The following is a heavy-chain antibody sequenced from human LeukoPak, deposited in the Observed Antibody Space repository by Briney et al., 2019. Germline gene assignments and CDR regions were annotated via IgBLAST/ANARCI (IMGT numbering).Heavy chain of an antibody. Sequence: SETLSLTCTVSGGSLSRSYWSWIRQPPGKGLEWIGHIYYSGTTSGNTNYNPSLKSRVTISIDTAKNQFSLQVRSVTAADTAVYYCARGSGRYYYYGVDAWGEGTTVAVSS. CDR3: ARGSGRYYYYGVDA. D-gene: IGHD7-27*01. CDR1: GGSLSRSY. V-gene: IGHV4-59*01. CDR2: IYYSGTTSGNT. J-gene: IGHJ6*04.